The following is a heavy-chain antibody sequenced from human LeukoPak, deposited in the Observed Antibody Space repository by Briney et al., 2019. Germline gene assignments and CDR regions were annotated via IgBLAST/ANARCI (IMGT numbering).Heavy chain of an antibody. D-gene: IGHD3-10*01. Sequence: PGGSLRLSCAASGLTFSTYSMTWVRQAPGKGLEWVSAISPGGDITYYADSVKGRFTISRDNSKNTLFLQMNSLRAEDTAVYYCARGNYYGSGCDFWGQGSLVTVSS. CDR3: ARGNYYGSGCDF. CDR1: GLTFSTYS. V-gene: IGHV3-23*01. J-gene: IGHJ4*02. CDR2: ISPGGDIT.